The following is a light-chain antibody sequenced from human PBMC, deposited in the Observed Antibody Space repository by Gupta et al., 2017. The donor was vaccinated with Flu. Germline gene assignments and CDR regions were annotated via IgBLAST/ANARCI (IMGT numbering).Light chain of an antibody. CDR1: QEIKND. CDR3: QHKNKLPFT. CDR2: DAY. J-gene: IGKJ2*01. Sequence: PASLSASVGDRVTITCQASQEIKNDLNWYQQKPGKDPKLLIYDAYKLETGVPSRFSGRGSGTDFTFNNGSLQPEDLETYYCQHKNKLPFTCGQGTKVDIK. V-gene: IGKV1-33*01.